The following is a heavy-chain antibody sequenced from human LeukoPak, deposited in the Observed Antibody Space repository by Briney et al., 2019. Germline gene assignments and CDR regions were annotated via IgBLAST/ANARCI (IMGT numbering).Heavy chain of an antibody. CDR2: ISSSSGNT. J-gene: IGHJ4*02. CDR3: AREHPHFGELWNDY. Sequence: GASVTVSCKASGFTFSSYGISWVRQAPGQGLEWMGWISSSSGNTNYAQKFQGRVTMTTDKSTSTAYMELRSLRSDDTAVYYCAREHPHFGELWNDYWGQGTPVTVSS. CDR1: GFTFSSYG. V-gene: IGHV1-18*01. D-gene: IGHD3-10*01.